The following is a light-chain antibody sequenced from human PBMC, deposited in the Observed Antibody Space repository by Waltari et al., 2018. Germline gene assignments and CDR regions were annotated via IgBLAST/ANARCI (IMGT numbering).Light chain of an antibody. CDR2: GAS. J-gene: IGKJ1*01. CDR1: QSVGTY. V-gene: IGKV3-20*01. CDR3: QKYERLRAT. Sequence: TQSPGTLSLYPGERATLSCRASQSVGTYLAWYKKTPGQALTLLIYGASNRAAGIPDRFRGSGSRTDFGLTIIRLEPEDFAVDYCQKYERLRATCGQGTKVEIK.